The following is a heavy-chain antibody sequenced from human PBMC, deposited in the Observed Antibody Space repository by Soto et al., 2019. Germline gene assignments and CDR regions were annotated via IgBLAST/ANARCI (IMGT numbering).Heavy chain of an antibody. D-gene: IGHD3-22*01. J-gene: IGHJ4*02. CDR2: IWYDGSNK. Sequence: QVQLVESGGGVVQPGRSLRLSCEASGFSFSHYGMHWVRQAPGKGLEGVAVIWYDGSNKYYADSVKGRFTISRDNSKNMLYLQMNSQRGEDTAVYYCAREGQGLDIDYDGRHDFDSWGQGTLVTVSS. V-gene: IGHV3-33*01. CDR1: GFSFSHYG. CDR3: AREGQGLDIDYDGRHDFDS.